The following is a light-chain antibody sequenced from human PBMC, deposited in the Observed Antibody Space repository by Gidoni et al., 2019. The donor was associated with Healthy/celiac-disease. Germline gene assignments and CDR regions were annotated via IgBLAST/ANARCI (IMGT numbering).Light chain of an antibody. CDR1: SSNIGAGYD. CDR2: GNN. V-gene: IGLV1-40*01. Sequence: QSVLTQPPSVSGAPGQRATISCTGSSSNIGAGYDVHWYQQLPGTAPKLLIYGNNNRPSGVPDRFSGSKSGTSASLAITGLQAEDEADYYCQSYDSRLSGSVVFGGGTKLTVL. J-gene: IGLJ2*01. CDR3: QSYDSRLSGSVV.